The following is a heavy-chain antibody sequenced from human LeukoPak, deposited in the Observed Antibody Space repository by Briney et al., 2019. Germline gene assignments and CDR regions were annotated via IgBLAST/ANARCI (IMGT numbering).Heavy chain of an antibody. CDR3: ARRDISSGWSFDY. J-gene: IGHJ4*02. D-gene: IGHD6-19*01. V-gene: IGHV4-4*07. CDR1: GGSISNYH. Sequence: SETLSLTCTVSGGSISNYHWSWIRQPAGKGLEWIGQIHTSGSTNYNPPLKSRVSMSIDTTEDQVSLTIRSVTAADTAFYYCARRDISSGWSFDYWGQGTLGTVSP. CDR2: IHTSGST.